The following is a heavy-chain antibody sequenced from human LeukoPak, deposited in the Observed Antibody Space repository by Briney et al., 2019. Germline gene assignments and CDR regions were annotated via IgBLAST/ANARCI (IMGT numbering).Heavy chain of an antibody. D-gene: IGHD6-19*01. V-gene: IGHV4-4*09. Sequence: SETLSLTCTVSGGSISSDHGSWIRQPPGKGLEWIGFIYTSGSTNYNPSLKSRVTISVDTSKNQVSLKVSSVTAADTAVYYCARVAVAATDQWFDPWGQGTLVTVSS. CDR2: IYTSGST. J-gene: IGHJ5*02. CDR3: ARVAVAATDQWFDP. CDR1: GGSISSDH.